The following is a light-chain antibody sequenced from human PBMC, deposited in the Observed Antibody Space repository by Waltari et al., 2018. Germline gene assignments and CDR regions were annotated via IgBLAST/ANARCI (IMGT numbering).Light chain of an antibody. Sequence: EIVLTQSPATMSLSPGERPPLSCRASQSVSSYLAWYQQKPGQAPRLLIYDASNRATGIPARFSGSGSGTDFTLTISSLEPEDFAVYYCQQRSNWPRMYTFGQGTKLEIK. CDR2: DAS. V-gene: IGKV3-11*01. J-gene: IGKJ2*01. CDR3: QQRSNWPRMYT. CDR1: QSVSSY.